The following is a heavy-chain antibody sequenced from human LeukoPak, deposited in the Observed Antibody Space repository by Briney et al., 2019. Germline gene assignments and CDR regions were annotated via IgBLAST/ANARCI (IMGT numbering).Heavy chain of an antibody. CDR1: GFTVSSNY. D-gene: IGHD3-22*01. Sequence: GGSLRLSCAASGFTVSSNYMSWVRQAPGKGLEWVSVIYSGGSTYYADSVKGRFTISRDNSKNTLYLQMNSLRAEDTAVYYCARVETRYYYDSSGYYLDWYFDLWGRGTLVTVSS. J-gene: IGHJ2*01. CDR3: ARVETRYYYDSSGYYLDWYFDL. CDR2: IYSGGST. V-gene: IGHV3-53*01.